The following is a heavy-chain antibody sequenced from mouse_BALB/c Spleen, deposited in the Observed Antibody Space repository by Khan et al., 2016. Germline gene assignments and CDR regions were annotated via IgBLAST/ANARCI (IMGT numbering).Heavy chain of an antibody. V-gene: IGHV9-3*02. J-gene: IGHJ3*01. CDR1: GYTFTNYG. Sequence: QIQLVQSGPELKKPGETVKISCKASGYTFTNYGMNWVKQAPGKGLKWMGWINTNTGEPTYAEEFKGRFAFSLETSARTAYLQINNLKNDDTATYFCAEDYYGSNWFAYWGQGTLVTVSA. CDR2: INTNTGEP. CDR3: AEDYYGSNWFAY. D-gene: IGHD1-1*01.